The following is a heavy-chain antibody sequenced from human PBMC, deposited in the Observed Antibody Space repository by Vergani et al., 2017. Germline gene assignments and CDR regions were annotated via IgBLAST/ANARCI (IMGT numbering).Heavy chain of an antibody. CDR1: AFTFSSYD. V-gene: IGHV3-30*19. Sequence: QVQLVESGGGVVQPGRSLRLSCAASAFTFSSYDMHWVRQAPGKGLEWVAVISYDGSNKYYADSVKGRFTISRDNSKNTLYLQMNSLRAEDTAVYYCARDVYCGGDCYSDYWGQGTLVTVSS. CDR3: ARDVYCGGDCYSDY. J-gene: IGHJ4*02. D-gene: IGHD2-21*02. CDR2: ISYDGSNK.